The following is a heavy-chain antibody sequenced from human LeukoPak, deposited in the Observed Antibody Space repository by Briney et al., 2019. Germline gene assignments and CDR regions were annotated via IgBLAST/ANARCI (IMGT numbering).Heavy chain of an antibody. V-gene: IGHV3-43*02. Sequence: PGGSLRLSCAASGFTFDDYAMHWVRQAPGKGLEWVSLISGDGDITYYADSVKGRFTISRDNSKNSLYLQMNSLRPEDTALYYCAIDSSGYYTRWHYHYYMDVWGKGTTVTVSS. J-gene: IGHJ6*03. CDR1: GFTFDDYA. CDR3: AIDSSGYYTRWHYHYYMDV. D-gene: IGHD3-22*01. CDR2: ISGDGDIT.